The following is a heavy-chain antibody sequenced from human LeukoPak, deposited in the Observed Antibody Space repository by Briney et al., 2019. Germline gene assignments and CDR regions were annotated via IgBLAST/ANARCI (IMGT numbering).Heavy chain of an antibody. CDR1: GFTFSSYA. CDR2: IRFDGSMK. J-gene: IGHJ4*02. Sequence: GGSLRLSCAASGFTFSSYAMHWVRQAPGKGLEWVAFIRFDGSMKYYADSVKGRFTISRDDSKNTLYLQLNSLRAEDTAVYYCAKGGVMGSYYFDYWGQGTLVTVSS. D-gene: IGHD2-21*01. CDR3: AKGGVMGSYYFDY. V-gene: IGHV3-30*02.